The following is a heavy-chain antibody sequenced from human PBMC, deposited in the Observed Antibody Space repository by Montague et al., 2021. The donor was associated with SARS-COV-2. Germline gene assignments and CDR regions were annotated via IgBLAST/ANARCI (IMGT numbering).Heavy chain of an antibody. CDR1: GFSFSDYY. CDR2: ISRTNGHT. J-gene: IGHJ6*02. CDR3: ARDDPPPSFSHYYALDV. Sequence: SLRLSCAASGFSFSDYYMSWIRQAPGKGLEWISYISRTNGHTNYADSVKGRFTISRDNAKNSLFLQMNNLRAEDTAVYYCARDDPPPSFSHYYALDVWGQGTTVTVSS. D-gene: IGHD1-26*01. V-gene: IGHV3-11*06.